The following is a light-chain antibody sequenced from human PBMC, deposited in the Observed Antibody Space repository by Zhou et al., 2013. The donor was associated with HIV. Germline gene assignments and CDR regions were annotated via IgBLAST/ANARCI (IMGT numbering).Light chain of an antibody. J-gene: IGKJ4*01. CDR2: DAS. Sequence: DIQMTQSPSSLSASVGDRVTITCRASQSISRYLNWYQQKPGKAPKLLIYDASSVQSGVPSRFTGSGSGTDFTLTISSLQPEDFATYYCQQLYSYPNTFGGGTKVEIK. V-gene: IGKV1-39*01. CDR1: QSISRY. CDR3: QQLYSYPNT.